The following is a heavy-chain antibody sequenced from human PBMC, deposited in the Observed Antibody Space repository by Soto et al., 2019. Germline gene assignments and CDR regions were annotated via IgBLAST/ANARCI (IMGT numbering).Heavy chain of an antibody. J-gene: IGHJ6*03. D-gene: IGHD1-26*01. Sequence: GRSLTLSCAPSGLTFSNYYMGWIRQAPGKGLEWVSYISSSGSTIYYADSVKGRFTISRDNAKNSLYLQMNSLRAEDTAVYYCARDLSFGDYYYYYMDVWGKGTTVTSP. CDR2: ISSSGSTI. CDR1: GLTFSNYY. CDR3: ARDLSFGDYYYYYMDV. V-gene: IGHV3-11*01.